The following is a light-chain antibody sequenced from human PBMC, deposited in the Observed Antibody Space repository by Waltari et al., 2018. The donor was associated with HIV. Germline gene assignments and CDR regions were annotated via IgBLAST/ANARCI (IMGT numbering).Light chain of an antibody. V-gene: IGKV3-20*01. J-gene: IGKJ3*01. CDR1: QSVSSSY. CDR3: QHYGSSPFT. Sequence: EIVLTQSPGTLSLSPGERATLSCRASQSVSSSYVAWYQQKPGQAPRLVMYGASSRATGIPDRFSGCGSGTDFTLTISRLEPEDVAVYYCQHYGSSPFTFGPGTKVDIK. CDR2: GAS.